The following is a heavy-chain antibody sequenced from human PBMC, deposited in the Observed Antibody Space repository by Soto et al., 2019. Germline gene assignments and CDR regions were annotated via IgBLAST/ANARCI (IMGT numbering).Heavy chain of an antibody. CDR1: GFPFSMYA. J-gene: IGHJ6*02. V-gene: IGHV3-23*01. Sequence: EVQLLESGGGLVQPGGSLRLSCAASGFPFSMYAMTWVRRAPGKGLEWVSAISGSVDSTYYADSVKGRFTISRDNSKKTVYLEMNSLRVEDTAVYHCAKSPSRAPYGMDVWGQGTTVTVSS. CDR2: ISGSVDST. D-gene: IGHD6-6*01. CDR3: AKSPSRAPYGMDV.